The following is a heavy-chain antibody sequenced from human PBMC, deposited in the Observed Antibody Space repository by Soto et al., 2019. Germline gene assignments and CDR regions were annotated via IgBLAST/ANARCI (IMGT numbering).Heavy chain of an antibody. V-gene: IGHV4-30-4*01. CDR3: ARDRRVSNSWAPGDSSFYCLDV. CDR2: SFYSRTT. CDR1: AGSTTRVDYY. Sequence: SQTRSLTCTVAAGSTTRVDYYCDWLRQSPGSGLEGSGHSFYSRTTDYNPSLKSRAAISLDTAKNQASLELSSVTAADTAVYYCARDRRVSNSWAPGDSSFYCLDVWGQGSTVTVSS. D-gene: IGHD2-2*01. J-gene: IGHJ6*02.